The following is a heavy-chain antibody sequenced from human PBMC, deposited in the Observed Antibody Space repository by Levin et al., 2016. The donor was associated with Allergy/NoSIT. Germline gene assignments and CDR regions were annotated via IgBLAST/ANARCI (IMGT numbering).Heavy chain of an antibody. D-gene: IGHD2-2*01. V-gene: IGHV3-30-3*01. CDR1: GFNFGNYA. CDR2: ISYDGIDT. CDR3: ARGHCSSTDCRIYYFYGLDV. Sequence: LSLTCVASGFNFGNYAMNWVRQAPGKGLEWVAVISYDGIDTYLADSVKGRFTISRDNSKNTLYLQLNGLRAEDTATYYCARGHCSSTDCRIYYFYGLDVWGQGTTVTVSS. J-gene: IGHJ6*02.